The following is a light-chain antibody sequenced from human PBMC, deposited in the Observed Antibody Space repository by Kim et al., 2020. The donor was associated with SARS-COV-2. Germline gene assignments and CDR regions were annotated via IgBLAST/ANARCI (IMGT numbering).Light chain of an antibody. V-gene: IGLV3-21*04. J-gene: IGLJ3*02. Sequence: SYELTQPPSVSVAPGKTATITCGGHNIGIKSVHWYQQRPGQAPVVVISHDNDRPSGIPERFSGSNSGDTATLTISRVGAGDEADYYCQVWDSSSDRGVFGGGTQLTV. CDR2: HDN. CDR1: NIGIKS. CDR3: QVWDSSSDRGV.